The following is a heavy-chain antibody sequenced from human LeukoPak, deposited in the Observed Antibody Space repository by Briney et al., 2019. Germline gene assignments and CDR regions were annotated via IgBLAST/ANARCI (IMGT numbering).Heavy chain of an antibody. CDR2: THYKSAWYN. Sequence: SQTLSLTCDISGDSVSTNSIAWNWIRQSPSRGLEWLGRTHYKSAWYNDYAVHMKSRITISPDTSKNQFSLPLNSVTPDDTAVYYCARGTGWPHFDYWGQGILVTVSS. J-gene: IGHJ4*02. CDR3: ARGTGWPHFDY. D-gene: IGHD6-19*01. V-gene: IGHV6-1*01. CDR1: GDSVSTNSIA.